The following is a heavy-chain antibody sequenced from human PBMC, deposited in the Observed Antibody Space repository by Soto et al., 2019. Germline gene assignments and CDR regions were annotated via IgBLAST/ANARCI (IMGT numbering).Heavy chain of an antibody. D-gene: IGHD6-13*01. CDR1: GGTFSSYA. CDR3: TRDASRDSSARGWFDP. V-gene: IGHV3-21*01. CDR2: ISSNSAYI. J-gene: IGHJ5*02. Sequence: GASVKVSCKASGGTFSSYAISWVRQAPGKGLEWVSTISSNSAYIYYTDALRGRFTISRDNAKNSLHLQMNSLRAEDTAVYYCTRDASRDSSARGWFDPWGPGTLVTVSS.